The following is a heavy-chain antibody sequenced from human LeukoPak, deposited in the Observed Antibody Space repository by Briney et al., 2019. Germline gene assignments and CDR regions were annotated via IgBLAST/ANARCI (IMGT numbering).Heavy chain of an antibody. CDR3: AREVVMLNAGGGSRFYFDY. V-gene: IGHV4-30-2*01. J-gene: IGHJ4*02. D-gene: IGHD3-16*01. CDR2: IYYTGST. CDR1: GESISRGSYS. Sequence: SETLSLTCSVAGESISRGSYSWSWIRQPPGRGLEWIGYIYYTGSTYYNPSLKSRLTISADTSNNQFSLKLSSVTAADTAVYYCAREVVMLNAGGGSRFYFDYWGQGILVTVSS.